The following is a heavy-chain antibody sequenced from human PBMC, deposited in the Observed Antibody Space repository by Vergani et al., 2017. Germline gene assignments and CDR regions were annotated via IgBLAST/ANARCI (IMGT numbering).Heavy chain of an antibody. Sequence: QLQLQESGSGLVKPSQTLSLTCAVSGGSISSGGYSWSWIRQPPGKGLEWIGYIYHSGSTYYNPSLKSRVTISRDNSKNTLYLQMNSLRAEDTAVYYCARPDPNGSGSVGWFDPWGQGTLVTVSS. J-gene: IGHJ5*02. CDR3: ARPDPNGSGSVGWFDP. CDR1: GGSISSGGYS. V-gene: IGHV4-30-2*01. D-gene: IGHD3-10*01. CDR2: IYHSGST.